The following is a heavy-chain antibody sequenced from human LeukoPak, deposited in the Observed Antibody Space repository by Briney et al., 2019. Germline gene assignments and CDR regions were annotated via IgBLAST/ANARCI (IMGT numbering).Heavy chain of an antibody. CDR1: GGSISSYY. V-gene: IGHV4-59*01. D-gene: IGHD6-6*01. Sequence: PSETLSLTCTVSGGSISSYYWSWIRQPPGKGLEWIGYIYYSGSTNYNPSLKSRVTISVGTSKNQFSLKLSSVTAADTAVYYCARVIAAAAFGMDVWGKGTTVTVSS. CDR2: IYYSGST. CDR3: ARVIAAAAFGMDV. J-gene: IGHJ6*04.